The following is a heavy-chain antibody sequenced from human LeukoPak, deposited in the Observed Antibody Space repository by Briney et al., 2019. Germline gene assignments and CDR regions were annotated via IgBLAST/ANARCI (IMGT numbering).Heavy chain of an antibody. CDR1: GGAISSTAYY. V-gene: IGHV4-39*01. Sequence: SETLSLTCNVSGGAISSTAYYWGWIRQPPGKGLEWIGSIYYSGSTYYDPSLKSRVTISVDTSHNQFSLKLNSVTAADTALYYCARHPPYGSRNWGAYYFDSWGQGTLVTVSS. J-gene: IGHJ4*02. CDR3: ARHPPYGSRNWGAYYFDS. CDR2: IYYSGST. D-gene: IGHD3-10*01.